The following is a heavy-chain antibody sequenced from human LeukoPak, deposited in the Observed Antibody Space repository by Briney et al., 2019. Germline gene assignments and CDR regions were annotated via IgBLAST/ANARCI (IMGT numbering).Heavy chain of an antibody. CDR2: INHSGST. V-gene: IGHV4-34*01. Sequence: SETLSLTCAVYGGSFSGYYWSWIRQPPGKGLEWIGEINHSGSTNYNPSLKSRVTISVDTSKNQFSLKLSSVTAADTAVYYCARGGRITMVRGVMPLRYVAVWGKGTTVTVSS. D-gene: IGHD3-10*01. CDR3: ARGGRITMVRGVMPLRYVAV. J-gene: IGHJ6*03. CDR1: GGSFSGYY.